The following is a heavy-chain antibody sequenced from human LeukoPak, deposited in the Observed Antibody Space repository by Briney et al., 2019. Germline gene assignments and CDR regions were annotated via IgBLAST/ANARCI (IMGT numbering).Heavy chain of an antibody. CDR1: GFPFNAYW. J-gene: IGHJ4*02. CDR3: ARGSGSFDY. CDR2: ISSSSSYI. Sequence: GGSLRLSCAASGFPFNAYWMTWVRQAPGKGLEWVSSISSSSSYIYYAESVKGRFTISRDDAKDSVSLQMNSLRAEDTAVYYCARGSGSFDYWGQGTLVTVSS. V-gene: IGHV3-21*06.